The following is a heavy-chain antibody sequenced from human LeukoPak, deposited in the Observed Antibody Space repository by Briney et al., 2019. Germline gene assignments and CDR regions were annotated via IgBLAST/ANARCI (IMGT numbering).Heavy chain of an antibody. CDR3: ARGVYRGFDY. J-gene: IGHJ4*02. V-gene: IGHV4-59*01. Sequence: PSETLSLTCTVSGGSISSYYWNWIRQPPGKGLEWIGYIYYSGSTNYNPSLKSRVTISVDTSKNQFSLRLSSVTAADTAVYYCARGVYRGFDYWGQGTLVTVSS. CDR1: GGSISSYY. CDR2: IYYSGST. D-gene: IGHD5/OR15-5a*01.